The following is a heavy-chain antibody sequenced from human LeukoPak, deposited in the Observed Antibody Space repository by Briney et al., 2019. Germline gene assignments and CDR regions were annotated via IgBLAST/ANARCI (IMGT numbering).Heavy chain of an antibody. CDR1: GGPFSGYY. CDR3: ARRLSGYSSGWYGGEFDY. J-gene: IGHJ4*02. CDR2: INHSGST. V-gene: IGHV4-34*01. D-gene: IGHD6-19*01. Sequence: SETLSLTCAVYGGPFSGYYWSWIRQPPGKGLEWIGEINHSGSTNYNPSLKSRVTISVDTSKNQFSLKLSSVTAADTAVYYCARRLSGYSSGWYGGEFDYWGQGTLVTVSS.